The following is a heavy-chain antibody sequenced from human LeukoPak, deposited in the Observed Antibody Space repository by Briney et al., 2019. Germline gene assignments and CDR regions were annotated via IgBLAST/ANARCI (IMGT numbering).Heavy chain of an antibody. Sequence: PGGSLRLSCAASGFTFSKYTMNWVRQAPGKGLEWVSYISSSSSAIYYADSVKGRFTISRDNAKNSLYLQMNSLRDEDTAVYYCARESRENAMNAFDTWGQGTMVTVSS. V-gene: IGHV3-48*02. D-gene: IGHD2/OR15-2a*01. CDR1: GFTFSKYT. J-gene: IGHJ3*02. CDR2: ISSSSSAI. CDR3: ARESRENAMNAFDT.